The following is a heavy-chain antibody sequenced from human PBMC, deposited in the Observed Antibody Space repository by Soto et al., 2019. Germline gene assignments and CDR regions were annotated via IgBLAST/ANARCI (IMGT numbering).Heavy chain of an antibody. CDR3: VRISNGWYGPNYGMDV. CDR1: GFVLSSYS. D-gene: IGHD6-19*01. Sequence: GGSLILSCAVSGFVLSSYSIAWVRQAPGKGLEYVSAISGSGGSTFYADSVKGRFTISRDNSKNTVYLQMNSLRAEDTAVYYCVRISNGWYGPNYGMDVWGQGTTVSVSS. J-gene: IGHJ6*02. CDR2: ISGSGGST. V-gene: IGHV3-23*01.